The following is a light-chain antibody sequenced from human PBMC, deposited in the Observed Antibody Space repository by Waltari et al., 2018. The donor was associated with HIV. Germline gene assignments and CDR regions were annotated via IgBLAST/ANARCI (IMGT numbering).Light chain of an antibody. J-gene: IGLJ2*01. CDR2: DVT. CDR1: SNDIGTYNF. V-gene: IGLV2-8*01. Sequence: QSALTQPPSASGSPGQSVAISCTGSSNDIGTYNFVSWYQHHPGKAPKLLIYDVTRLPPGIPDRFSGTNSGYTASLTVSYLQVEDEADYYCVSYTEKDTFLLFGGGTKLAV. CDR3: VSYTEKDTFLL.